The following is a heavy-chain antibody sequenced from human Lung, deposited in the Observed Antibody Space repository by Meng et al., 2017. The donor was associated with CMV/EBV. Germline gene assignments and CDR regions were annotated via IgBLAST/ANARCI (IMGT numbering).Heavy chain of an antibody. CDR1: GNLFSTFA. CDR3: ARDVPRAGGAGSQFDF. CDR2: VVPLFGTA. D-gene: IGHD6-13*01. V-gene: IGHV1-69*01. J-gene: IGHJ4*02. Sequence: SGNLFSTFAISWLRHAPGQGLEWMGGVVPLFGTANYAQKFQGRVTITADASTTTAYMELRSLKSEDTAIYFCARDVPRAGGAGSQFDFWGQGTLVTVSS.